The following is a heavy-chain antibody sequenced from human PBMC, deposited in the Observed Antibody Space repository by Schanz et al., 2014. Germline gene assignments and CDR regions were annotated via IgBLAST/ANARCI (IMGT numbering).Heavy chain of an antibody. J-gene: IGHJ4*02. CDR2: ISAYTNNT. Sequence: QVQLVQSGGEAKKPGASVKVSCKASGHTFRHYGISWLRQAPGQGLEWMGWISAYTNNTNYAQKFQGRVTITADRSTSTAYMELSSLRSEDTAVYYCARGYGDSPTDFWGQGTLVTVSS. CDR1: GHTFRHYG. CDR3: ARGYGDSPTDF. D-gene: IGHD4-17*01. V-gene: IGHV1-18*04.